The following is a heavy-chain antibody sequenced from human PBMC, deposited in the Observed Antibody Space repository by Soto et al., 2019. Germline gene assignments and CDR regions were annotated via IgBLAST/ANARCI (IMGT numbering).Heavy chain of an antibody. Sequence: SETLSLTCTVSGGSISSYYWSWIRQPPGKGLEWIGYIYYSGSTNYNPSLKSRATISVDTSKNQFSLKLTSVTAADTAVYYCARAPPTTVVTGFDYWGQGTLVTVSS. CDR1: GGSISSYY. CDR3: ARAPPTTVVTGFDY. D-gene: IGHD4-17*01. J-gene: IGHJ4*02. V-gene: IGHV4-59*01. CDR2: IYYSGST.